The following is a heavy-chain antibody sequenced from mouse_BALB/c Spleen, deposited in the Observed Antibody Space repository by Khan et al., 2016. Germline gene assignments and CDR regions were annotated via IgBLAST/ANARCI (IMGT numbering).Heavy chain of an antibody. CDR2: INTYTGEP. CDR3: AREGYDGYYKAWFAY. V-gene: IGHV9-3-1*01. CDR1: GYTFTNYG. Sequence: QIQLVQSGPELKKPGETVKISCKASGYTFTNYGMNWVKQAPGKGLKWMGWINTYTGEPTYADDFKGRFDFSLDTSDSTVYLQINNLKNEDTSTYCCAREGYDGYYKAWFAYWGQGTLVTVAA. J-gene: IGHJ3*01. D-gene: IGHD2-3*01.